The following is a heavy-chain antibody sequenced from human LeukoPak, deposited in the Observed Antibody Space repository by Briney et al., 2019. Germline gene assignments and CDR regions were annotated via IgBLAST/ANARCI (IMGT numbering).Heavy chain of an antibody. CDR3: ARDNYGSGSTDV. Sequence: SETLSLTCTVSGGSISSAYWSWIRQPPGKGLEWIGYIYYSGSTNYNPSLKSRATISLDTSKNQFSLKLSSVTAADTAVYYCARDNYGSGSTDVWGKGTTVTISS. V-gene: IGHV4-59*12. CDR2: IYYSGST. CDR1: GGSISSAY. J-gene: IGHJ6*04. D-gene: IGHD3-10*01.